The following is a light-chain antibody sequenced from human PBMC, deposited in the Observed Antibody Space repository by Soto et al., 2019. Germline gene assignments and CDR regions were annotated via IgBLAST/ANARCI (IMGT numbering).Light chain of an antibody. J-gene: IGLJ3*02. Sequence: QSALTQPASVSGSPGQSITISCTGTRSDVGGYNYVSWYQQHPGKAPKLMSYEVSNRPSGVSNRFSGSKSGNTASLTISGLQAEDEADYCCSSYTTSSTHWVFGGGTQLTVL. CDR2: EVS. CDR3: SSYTTSSTHWV. CDR1: RSDVGGYNY. V-gene: IGLV2-14*01.